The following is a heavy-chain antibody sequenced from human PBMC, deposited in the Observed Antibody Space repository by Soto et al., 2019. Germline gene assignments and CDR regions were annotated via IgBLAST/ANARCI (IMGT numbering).Heavy chain of an antibody. CDR3: ARAYCSGGSCYSLDYYGMDV. V-gene: IGHV4-39*01. Sequence: PSETLSLTCTVSGGSISSSSYYWGWIRQPPGKGLEWIGSIYYSGSTYYNPSLKSRVTISVDTSKNQFSLKLSSVTAADTAVYYCARAYCSGGSCYSLDYYGMDVWGQGTTVTVSS. CDR1: GGSISSSSYY. CDR2: IYYSGST. D-gene: IGHD2-15*01. J-gene: IGHJ6*02.